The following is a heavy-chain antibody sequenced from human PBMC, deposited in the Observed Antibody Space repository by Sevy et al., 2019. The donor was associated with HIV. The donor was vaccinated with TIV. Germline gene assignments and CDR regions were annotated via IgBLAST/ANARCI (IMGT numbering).Heavy chain of an antibody. CDR1: GFSFSSYT. CDR3: ARCGGRLSSSWYDY. Sequence: GGSLRLSCAASGFSFSSYTMNWVRQAPGKGLEWVSCNSSSSSYIYYADSVKGRFTISRDNAKNSLYLQMNSLRAEDTAVYYCARCGGRLSSSWYDYWGQGTLVTVSS. V-gene: IGHV3-21*01. J-gene: IGHJ4*02. D-gene: IGHD6-13*01. CDR2: NSSSSSYI.